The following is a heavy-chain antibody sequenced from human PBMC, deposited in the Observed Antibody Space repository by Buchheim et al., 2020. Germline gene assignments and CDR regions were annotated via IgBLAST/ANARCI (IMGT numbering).Heavy chain of an antibody. CDR3: ARDGVCSGGSCYFEPSFDY. Sequence: QVQLVQSGAEVKKPGSSVKVSCKASGDTFSSYAISWVRQAPGQGLEWMGGIIPIFGPANYAQKFQGRVTITADESTSTAHLELSSLRSEDTAVYYCARDGVCSGGSCYFEPSFDYWGQGTL. CDR1: GDTFSSYA. CDR2: IIPIFGPA. D-gene: IGHD2-15*01. J-gene: IGHJ4*02. V-gene: IGHV1-69*01.